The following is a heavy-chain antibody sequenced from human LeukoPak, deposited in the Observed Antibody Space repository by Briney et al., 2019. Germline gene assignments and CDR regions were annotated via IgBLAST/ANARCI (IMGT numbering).Heavy chain of an antibody. V-gene: IGHV3-30*04. Sequence: GGSLRLSCAASGFTFSSYAMHWVRQAPGKGLEWVALISYDGINKYNADSVKGRFTISRDNSKNTLYLQLNSLRAEDTAVYYCARPWSSSFDYWGQGTLVTVSS. CDR2: ISYDGINK. D-gene: IGHD6-13*01. J-gene: IGHJ4*02. CDR3: ARPWSSSFDY. CDR1: GFTFSSYA.